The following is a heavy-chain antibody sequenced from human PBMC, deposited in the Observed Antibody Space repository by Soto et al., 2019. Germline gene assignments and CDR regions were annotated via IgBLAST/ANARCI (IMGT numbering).Heavy chain of an antibody. D-gene: IGHD3-10*01. CDR3: TRTEYFYDSGSYYPFDY. V-gene: IGHV3-49*04. Sequence: GALKVSCAASGFAFADYIMTWVRQAPGKGLQWVGFIRTKAYGGTTEYAASVKGRFTISRDDSKSIAYLRMNSLKIEDTAVYFCTRTEYFYDSGSYYPFDYWGQETPVTVS. CDR2: IRTKAYGGTT. J-gene: IGHJ4*02. CDR1: GFAFADYI.